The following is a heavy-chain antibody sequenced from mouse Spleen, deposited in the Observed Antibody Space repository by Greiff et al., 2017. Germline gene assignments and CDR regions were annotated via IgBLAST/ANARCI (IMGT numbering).Heavy chain of an antibody. CDR2: ISDGGSYT. CDR1: GFTFSDYY. CDR3: ARDPFMT. Sequence: EVQLVESGGGLVKPGGSLKLSCAASGFTFSDYYMYWVRQTPEKRLEWVATISDGGSYTYYPDSVKGRFTISRDNAKNNLYLQMSSLKSEDTAMYYCARDPFMTRGQGTLVTVSA. V-gene: IGHV5-4*02. J-gene: IGHJ3*01. D-gene: IGHD1-1*01.